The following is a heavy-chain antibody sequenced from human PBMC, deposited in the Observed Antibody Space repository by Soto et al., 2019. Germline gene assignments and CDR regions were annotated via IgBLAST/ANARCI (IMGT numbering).Heavy chain of an antibody. CDR2: ISSSSSTI. J-gene: IGHJ3*02. CDR1: GFTVSRYR. Sequence: GGPLRLSCAASGFTVSRYRMNWVRQAPGKGLEWVSYISSSSSTIYYADSVKGRFTISRDNAKNSLYLQMNSLRAEDTAVYYCARDHYGSGPVDAFDIWGQGTMVTVSS. V-gene: IGHV3-48*01. CDR3: ARDHYGSGPVDAFDI. D-gene: IGHD3-10*01.